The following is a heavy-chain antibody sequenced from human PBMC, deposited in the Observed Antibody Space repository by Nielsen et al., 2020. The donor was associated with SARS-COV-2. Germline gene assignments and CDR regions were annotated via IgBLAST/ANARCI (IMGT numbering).Heavy chain of an antibody. CDR1: GFSFSNAW. Sequence: GRSLRLSCVGSGFSFSNAWMTWVRQGPGKGLEWVGRITSISNGATTDYAAPVRGRFTISRDDSKNTVHLQMNSLKTEDTAVYYCVSSWTAPWGQGTLVTVSS. CDR2: ITSISNGATT. D-gene: IGHD3-16*02. J-gene: IGHJ5*02. CDR3: VSSWTAP. V-gene: IGHV3-15*01.